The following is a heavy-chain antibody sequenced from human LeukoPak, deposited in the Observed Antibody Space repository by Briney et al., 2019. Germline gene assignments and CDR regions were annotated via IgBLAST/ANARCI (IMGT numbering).Heavy chain of an antibody. J-gene: IGHJ4*02. CDR3: ARVGMATISIFRGYYFDY. CDR2: ISSSGSTI. V-gene: IGHV3-48*03. Sequence: GGSLRLSCAASGFTFSSYEMNWVRQAPGKGLEWVSYISSSGSTIYYADSVKGRFTISRDNAKNSLYLQMNSLRAEDTAVYYCARVGMATISIFRGYYFDYWGQGTLVTVSS. D-gene: IGHD5-24*01. CDR1: GFTFSSYE.